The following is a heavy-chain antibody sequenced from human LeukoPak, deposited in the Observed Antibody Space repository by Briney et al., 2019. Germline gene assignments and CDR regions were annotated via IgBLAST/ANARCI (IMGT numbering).Heavy chain of an antibody. CDR3: ARGVDSGSSYYYYGMDV. J-gene: IGHJ6*02. D-gene: IGHD6-6*01. Sequence: SETLSLTCTVSGGSMRSYYWSWIRQPPGKGLEWVGYIYYSGNTNYNPSLNSRVTISIDTSKNQFSLKLSSVTAADTAVYYCARGVDSGSSYYYYGMDVWGQGTTVTVSS. CDR1: GGSMRSYY. V-gene: IGHV4-59*01. CDR2: IYYSGNT.